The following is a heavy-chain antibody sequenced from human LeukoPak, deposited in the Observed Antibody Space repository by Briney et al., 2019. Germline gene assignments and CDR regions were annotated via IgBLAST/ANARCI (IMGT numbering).Heavy chain of an antibody. CDR2: MFYSGST. CDR3: ARLPYYYDNSGFRDYHYYMDV. V-gene: IGHV4-59*08. Sequence: SETLSLTCTVSGDFISRYYWTWIRQLPGKGLEWIGYMFYSGSTTYNPSLKSRITISVDTSKNQFSLKLRSVTAADTAVYYCARLPYYYDNSGFRDYHYYMDVWGKGTTVNVFS. D-gene: IGHD3-22*01. CDR1: GDFISRYY. J-gene: IGHJ6*03.